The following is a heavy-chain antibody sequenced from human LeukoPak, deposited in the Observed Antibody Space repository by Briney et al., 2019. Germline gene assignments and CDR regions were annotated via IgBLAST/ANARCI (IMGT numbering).Heavy chain of an antibody. D-gene: IGHD5-24*01. CDR1: GYSLSSGYY. CDR3: ARLGRDGYNFDY. J-gene: IGHJ4*02. CDR2: IYTSGST. V-gene: IGHV4-38-2*02. Sequence: PSETLSLTCTVSGYSLSSGYYWSCIRQPAGKGLEWIGRIYTSGSTYYNPSLKSRVTISVDTSKNQFSLKLSSVTAADTAVYYCARLGRDGYNFDYWGQGTLVTVSS.